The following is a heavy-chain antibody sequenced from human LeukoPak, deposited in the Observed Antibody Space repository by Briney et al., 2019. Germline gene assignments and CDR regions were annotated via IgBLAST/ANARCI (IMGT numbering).Heavy chain of an antibody. CDR3: ATLAGVTAAGFDY. V-gene: IGHV1-8*01. CDR2: MNPNSGNT. Sequence: ASVKVSCKASGYTFTSYDINWVRQAPGQGLEWMGWMNPNSGNTGYAQKFQGRVTMTRNTSISTAYMELSSLRSEDTAVYYCATLAGVTAAGFDYWGQGTLVTVSS. CDR1: GYTFTSYD. D-gene: IGHD2-21*02. J-gene: IGHJ4*02.